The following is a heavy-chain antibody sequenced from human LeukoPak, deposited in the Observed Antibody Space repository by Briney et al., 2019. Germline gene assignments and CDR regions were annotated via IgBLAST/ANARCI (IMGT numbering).Heavy chain of an antibody. Sequence: GGSLRLSCAASGFTSSSYAMHWVRQAPGKGLEWVAVISYDGSNKYYADSEKGRFTISRDNSKNTLYLQMNSLRAEDTAVYYCANGYYYDSSGYFDYWGQGTLVTVSS. CDR2: ISYDGSNK. J-gene: IGHJ4*02. CDR1: GFTSSSYA. V-gene: IGHV3-30-3*01. D-gene: IGHD3-22*01. CDR3: ANGYYYDSSGYFDY.